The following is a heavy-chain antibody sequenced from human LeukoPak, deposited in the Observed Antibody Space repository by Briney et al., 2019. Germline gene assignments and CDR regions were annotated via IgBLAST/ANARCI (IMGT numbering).Heavy chain of an antibody. CDR1: GFTVSTNC. CDR2: VYSGGTT. Sequence: GGSLRLSCAASGFTVSTNCMSWVRQAPGKGLEWVSLVYSGGTTYHADSVKGRFTISRDDSKNTVYFQMNSLRAEDTAVYYCVKSPWYHGSGSYSGTIHWGQGTLVTVSS. V-gene: IGHV3-66*01. D-gene: IGHD3-10*01. CDR3: VKSPWYHGSGSYSGTIH. J-gene: IGHJ4*02.